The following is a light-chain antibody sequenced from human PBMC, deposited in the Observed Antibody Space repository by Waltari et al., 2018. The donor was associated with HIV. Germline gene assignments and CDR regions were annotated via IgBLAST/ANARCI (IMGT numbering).Light chain of an antibody. CDR2: GKN. J-gene: IGLJ2*01. V-gene: IGLV3-19*01. Sequence: SSELTQDPAVSVALGQTVRTSCRGDSLSSYFASWYQQKPRQAHLLVIYGKNNRPSGIPDRFSVSTAGNTASLTITGTQAEDEADYYCNSRDSSGVVFGGGTKLTVL. CDR1: SLSSYF. CDR3: NSRDSSGVV.